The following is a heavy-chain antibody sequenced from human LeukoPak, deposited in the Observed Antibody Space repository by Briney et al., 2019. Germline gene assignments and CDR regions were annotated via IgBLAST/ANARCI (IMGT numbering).Heavy chain of an antibody. CDR2: ISAYNGNT. Sequence: ASVKVSCKASGYTFTSYGISWVRQAPGQGLEWMGWISAYNGNTNYAQKLQGRVTMTTDTSTSTAYMELRSLRSDDTAVYYCARDGRDIVATTYFDYWGQETLVTVSS. J-gene: IGHJ4*02. V-gene: IGHV1-18*01. D-gene: IGHD5-12*01. CDR1: GYTFTSYG. CDR3: ARDGRDIVATTYFDY.